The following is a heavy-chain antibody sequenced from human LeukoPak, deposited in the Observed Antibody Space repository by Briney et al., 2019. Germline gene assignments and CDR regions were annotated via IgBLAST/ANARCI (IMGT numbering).Heavy chain of an antibody. D-gene: IGHD1-26*01. CDR1: GFTFSSYS. CDR2: ISSSSSYI. V-gene: IGHV3-21*01. J-gene: IGHJ3*02. CDR3: ARERPWASYGRDDAFDI. Sequence: GGSLRLSCAASGFTFSSYSMNWVRQAPGKGLEWVSSISSSSSYIYYADSVKGRFTISRDNAKNSLYLQMNSLRAEDTAVYYCARERPWASYGRDDAFDIWGQGTMVTVSS.